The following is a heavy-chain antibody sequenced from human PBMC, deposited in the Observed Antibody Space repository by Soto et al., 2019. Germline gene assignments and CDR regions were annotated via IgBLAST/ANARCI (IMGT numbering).Heavy chain of an antibody. V-gene: IGHV1-18*01. CDR3: AMVDVYVTPSPQDV. J-gene: IGHJ6*02. Sequence: QVPLVQSGAEVKNPGASVKVSCKASGYTFTRYGIGWARQAPGQGLEWMGWINTYNGNTNYAQNVQDKVTLTTYTTTSTAYMELRSLRSNDTAIYYCAMVDVYVTPSPQDVWGQGTTVIVSS. CDR2: INTYNGNT. D-gene: IGHD3-16*01. CDR1: GYTFTRYG.